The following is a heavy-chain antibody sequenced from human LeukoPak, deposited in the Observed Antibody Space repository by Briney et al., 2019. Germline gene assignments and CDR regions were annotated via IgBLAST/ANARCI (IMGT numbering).Heavy chain of an antibody. J-gene: IGHJ4*02. CDR3: ARGGNGYSPLDY. V-gene: IGHV4-30-4*01. D-gene: IGHD3-3*01. Sequence: PSETLSLTCTVSGYSISSDDSHWSWIRQPPGKGLEWVGYIYYTGTTDYNPSLKTRITMSVGTSKNQFSLRLASVAVADTAVYYCARGGNGYSPLDYWGPGTLVTVSS. CDR2: IYYTGTT. CDR1: GYSISSDDSH.